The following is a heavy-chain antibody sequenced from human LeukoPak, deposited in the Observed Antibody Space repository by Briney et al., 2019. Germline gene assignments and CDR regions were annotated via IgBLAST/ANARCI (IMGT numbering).Heavy chain of an antibody. CDR3: ARPSPPGDGYNPPDH. CDR2: ISHDGRTK. D-gene: IGHD5-24*01. V-gene: IGHV3-30*04. J-gene: IGHJ4*02. Sequence: QAGGSLRLSCVVFGFNFDNFAMHWVRQPLGKGLEWVAVISHDGRTKYYADSMKGRITISRDNSKNTLFLQMNNLRSEDTAVYFCARPSPPGDGYNPPDHWGQGTLVTVSS. CDR1: GFNFDNFA.